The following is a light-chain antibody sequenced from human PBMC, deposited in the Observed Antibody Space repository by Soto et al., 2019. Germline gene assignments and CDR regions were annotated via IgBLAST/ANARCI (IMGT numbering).Light chain of an antibody. CDR2: DVT. CDR1: SSDVGAFNY. J-gene: IGLJ1*01. Sequence: QSALTQPASVSGSPGQSISISCIGTSSDVGAFNYVSWYQHHPGKAPQLIIYDVTSRPSGVSNRFSASKSGNTASLTISGLEAEDEADYYGSSYTTRNTEVFGTGTKLTVL. V-gene: IGLV2-14*03. CDR3: SSYTTRNTEV.